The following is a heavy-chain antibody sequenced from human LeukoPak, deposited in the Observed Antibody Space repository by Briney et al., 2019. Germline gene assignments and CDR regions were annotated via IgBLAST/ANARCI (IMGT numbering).Heavy chain of an antibody. CDR2: ISWNSGSI. CDR3: AKVGSSSSLDAFDI. Sequence: GGSLRLSCPASGFTLDDYAMHWVRQAPGKGLEWVSGISWNSGSIGYADSVKGRFTISRDNAKNSLYLQMNSLRAEDTALYYCAKVGSSSSLDAFDIWGQGTMVTVSS. CDR1: GFTLDDYA. D-gene: IGHD6-6*01. V-gene: IGHV3-9*01. J-gene: IGHJ3*02.